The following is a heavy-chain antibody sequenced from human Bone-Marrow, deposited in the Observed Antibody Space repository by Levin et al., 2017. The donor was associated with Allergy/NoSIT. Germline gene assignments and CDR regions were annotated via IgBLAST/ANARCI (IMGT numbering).Heavy chain of an antibody. J-gene: IGHJ4*02. CDR1: GGSIISGGYS. V-gene: IGHV4-30-2*01. D-gene: IGHD5-24*01. CDR3: ARGAPWKMGYYFDY. CDR2: IYHSENT. Sequence: LRLSCAVSGGSIISGGYSWSWIRQPPGKGLEWIGHIYHSENTFYNPSLSSRVSLSVDTSNNQFSLRLSSVAAADTAVYFCARGAPWKMGYYFDYWGQGSLVTVSS.